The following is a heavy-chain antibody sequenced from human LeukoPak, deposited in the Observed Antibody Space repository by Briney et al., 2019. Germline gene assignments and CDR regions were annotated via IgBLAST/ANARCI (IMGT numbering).Heavy chain of an antibody. J-gene: IGHJ5*02. CDR1: GGSISSGGYH. Sequence: SETLSLTCTVSGGSISSGGYHWGWIRQHPGKGLEWIVYSYYSGSTYYNPALKSRFTISVDTSKNQFSLKLSSVTAADTAMYYCARASKEGYMTKVYNWFAPWGQGTLVTVSS. CDR3: ARASKEGYMTKVYNWFAP. CDR2: SYYSGST. V-gene: IGHV4-31*03. D-gene: IGHD4-11*01.